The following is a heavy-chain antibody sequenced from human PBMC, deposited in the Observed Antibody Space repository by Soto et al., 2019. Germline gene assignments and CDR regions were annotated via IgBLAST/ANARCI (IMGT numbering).Heavy chain of an antibody. CDR2: ISISSSDR. J-gene: IGHJ4*01. Sequence: GGSLRLSCAASGFTLRTYTMNWVRQAPGKGLEWVSSISISSSDRYYADSVRGRFTISRDNAKNALYLQMNSLRADDTAVYFCVRGMNPLFGGQGTMVTVYS. CDR1: GFTLRTYT. V-gene: IGHV3-21*06. CDR3: VRGMNPLF.